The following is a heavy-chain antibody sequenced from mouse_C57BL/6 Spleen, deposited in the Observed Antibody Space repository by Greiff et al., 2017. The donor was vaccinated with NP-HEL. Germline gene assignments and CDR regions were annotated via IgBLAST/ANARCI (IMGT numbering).Heavy chain of an antibody. CDR2: ISYSGST. D-gene: IGHD1-1*01. J-gene: IGHJ4*01. V-gene: IGHV3-8*01. CDR1: GYSITSDY. Sequence: EVKLVESGPGLAKPSQTLSLTCSVTGYSITSDYWNWIRKFPGNKLEYMGYISYSGSTYYNPSLKSRISITRDTSKNQYYLQLNSVTTEDTATYYCARGPYYYGSSLGAMDYWGQGTSVTVSS. CDR3: ARGPYYYGSSLGAMDY.